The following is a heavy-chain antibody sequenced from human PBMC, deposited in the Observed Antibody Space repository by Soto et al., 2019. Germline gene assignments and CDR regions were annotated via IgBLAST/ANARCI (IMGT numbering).Heavy chain of an antibody. CDR2: IIPIFGTA. CDR3: ARVLDPASYYYGSGNVSGYYYGMDV. J-gene: IGHJ6*02. Sequence: GASVKVSCKASGGTFSSYAISWVRQAPGQRLEWMGGIIPIFGTANYAQKFQGRVTITADESTSTAYMELSSLRSEDTAVYYCARVLDPASYYYGSGNVSGYYYGMDVWGQGTTVTVS. D-gene: IGHD3-10*01. V-gene: IGHV1-69*13. CDR1: GGTFSSYA.